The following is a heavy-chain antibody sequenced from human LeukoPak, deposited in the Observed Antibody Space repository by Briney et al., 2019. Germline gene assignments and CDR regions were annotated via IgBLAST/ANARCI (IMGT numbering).Heavy chain of an antibody. CDR2: IRRKANSYAT. V-gene: IGHV3-73*01. CDR3: TSDLHDPGDFGFDY. D-gene: IGHD4-17*01. J-gene: IGHJ4*02. Sequence: GGSLRLSCAASGFTFSCSAMHWVRQASGKGLEGVGRIRRKANSYATAYAASVKGRFTISRDHSTNTAYLNTNSLKTEDTAVYYCTSDLHDPGDFGFDYWGQGTLVTVSS. CDR1: GFTFSCSA.